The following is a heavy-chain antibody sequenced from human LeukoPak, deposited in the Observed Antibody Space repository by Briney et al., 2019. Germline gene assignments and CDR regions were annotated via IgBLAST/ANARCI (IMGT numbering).Heavy chain of an antibody. V-gene: IGHV3-21*01. CDR1: GFTFSSYN. CDR2: ISSSSPYI. CDR3: AELGITMIGGV. J-gene: IGHJ6*04. Sequence: GGSLRLSCVGSGFTFSSYNINWVRQAPGKGLEWVSSISSSSPYIYYADSVKGRFTISRDNAKNSLYLQMNSLRAEDTAVYYCAELGITMIGGVWGKGTTVTISS. D-gene: IGHD3-10*02.